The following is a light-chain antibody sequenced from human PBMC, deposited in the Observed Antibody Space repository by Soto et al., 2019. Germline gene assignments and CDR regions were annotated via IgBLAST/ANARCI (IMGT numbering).Light chain of an antibody. Sequence: DIVMTQSPDSLAVYLGDRANINCKSSQSVFYSSTGTKQLAWYQQKPGQPPKVLIYWASTRESGVPDRFSGSESETDFTLTITSLQAEDVAVYYCQQYYKIHLTFGQWTKVEF. CDR1: QSVFYSSTGTKQ. CDR3: QQYYKIHLT. J-gene: IGKJ1*01. CDR2: WAS. V-gene: IGKV4-1*01.